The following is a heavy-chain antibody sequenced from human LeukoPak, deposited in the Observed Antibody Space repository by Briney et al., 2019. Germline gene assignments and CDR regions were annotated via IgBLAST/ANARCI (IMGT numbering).Heavy chain of an antibody. V-gene: IGHV1-2*02. D-gene: IGHD3-22*01. CDR1: GYTFTGYY. J-gene: IGHJ4*02. CDR2: INPNSGGT. Sequence: ASVKVSCKASGYTFTGYYMHWVRQAPGQGLEWMGWINPNSGGTNYAQKFQGRVTMTRDTSISTAYMELSRLRSDDTAVYYCARALTYYYDSSGYYTLDYWGQGTLVTVSS. CDR3: ARALTYYYDSSGYYTLDY.